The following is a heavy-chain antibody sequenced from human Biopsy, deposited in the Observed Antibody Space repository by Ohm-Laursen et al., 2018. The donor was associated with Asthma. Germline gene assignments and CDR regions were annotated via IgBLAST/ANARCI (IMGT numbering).Heavy chain of an antibody. V-gene: IGHV3-30*16. D-gene: IGHD1-1*01. J-gene: IGHJ3*02. CDR2: ISKDASTQ. Sequence: LSCAAFGFSFSNFAIHWVRQAPGKGLEWVGVISKDASTQDYADSVKGRFTMARDNSKNTLDLQMNSLREEDTALYYCVRDGTDDAFDIWGQGTVVSVSS. CDR1: GFSFSNFA. CDR3: VRDGTDDAFDI.